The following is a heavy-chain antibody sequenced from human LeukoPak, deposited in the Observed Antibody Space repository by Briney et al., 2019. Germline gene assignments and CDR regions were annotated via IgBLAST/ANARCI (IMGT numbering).Heavy chain of an antibody. CDR3: ARGGLGGEALEV. CDR1: GFTVSGHY. Sequence: PGGSLRLSCAASGFTVSGHYMSWVRQAPGKGLEWVSVIHSGGTAYYADSVKGRFTISRDNSKNTLFLQLNSLRPEVTALYYCARGGLGGEALEVWGQGTMVTVSS. D-gene: IGHD3-10*01. V-gene: IGHV3-66*02. J-gene: IGHJ3*01. CDR2: IHSGGTA.